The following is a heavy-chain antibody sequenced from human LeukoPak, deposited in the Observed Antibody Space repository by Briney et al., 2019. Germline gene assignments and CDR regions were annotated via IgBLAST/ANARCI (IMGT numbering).Heavy chain of an antibody. J-gene: IGHJ4*02. CDR3: ARGYYDILTGLDY. V-gene: IGHV4-39*01. Sequence: PSETLSLTCTVSGGSISSSSYYWGWIRQPPGKGLEWIGSIYYSGSTYYNPSLKSRVTISVDTSKNQFSLKLSSVTAADTAVYYCARGYYDILTGLDYWGQGTLVTVSS. D-gene: IGHD3-9*01. CDR2: IYYSGST. CDR1: GGSISSSSYY.